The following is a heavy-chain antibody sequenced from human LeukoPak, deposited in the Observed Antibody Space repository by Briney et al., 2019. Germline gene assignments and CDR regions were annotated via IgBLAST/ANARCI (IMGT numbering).Heavy chain of an antibody. D-gene: IGHD3-10*01. CDR3: ARQQSAGAFDY. J-gene: IGHJ4*02. CDR1: GGSISSSSYY. Sequence: SETLSLTCTVSGGSISSSSYYWGWIRQPPGKGLEWIGSIYYSGSTYYNPSLKSRVTISVDTSKNQFSLKLSSVTAADTAVYYCARQQSAGAFDYWGQGTLVTVSS. CDR2: IYYSGST. V-gene: IGHV4-39*01.